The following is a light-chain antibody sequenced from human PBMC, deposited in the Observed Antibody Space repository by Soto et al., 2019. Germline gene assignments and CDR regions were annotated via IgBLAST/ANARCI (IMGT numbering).Light chain of an antibody. CDR3: QQYDNYKPLT. CDR1: QSISSW. CDR2: DAS. V-gene: IGKV1-5*01. Sequence: DIQMTQSPSTLSASVGDRVTITCRASQSISSWLAWYQQKPGKAPKLLIYDASTLESGAPSRFSGSGSGTELTLTINSLQPDDFASYYCQQYDNYKPLTFGGGTKVDIK. J-gene: IGKJ4*01.